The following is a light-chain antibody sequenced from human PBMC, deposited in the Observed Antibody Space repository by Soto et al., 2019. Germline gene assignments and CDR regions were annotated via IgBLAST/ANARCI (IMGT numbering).Light chain of an antibody. V-gene: IGLV2-23*01. J-gene: IGLJ2*01. CDR1: SSDVGSYNL. Sequence: SALTQPASVSGSPGQSITISCTGTSSDVGSYNLVSWYQQHPGKAPKLMIYEGSKRPSGVSNRFSGSKSGNTASLTISGLQAEDEADYYCCSYAGSSYVVFGGGTQLTVL. CDR3: CSYAGSSYVV. CDR2: EGS.